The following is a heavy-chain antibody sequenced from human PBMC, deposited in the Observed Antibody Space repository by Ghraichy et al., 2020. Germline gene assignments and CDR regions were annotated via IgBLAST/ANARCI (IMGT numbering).Heavy chain of an antibody. CDR1: GFTFSSYG. J-gene: IGHJ6*01. CDR3: ARDKRFLEWFPYGMDV. V-gene: IGHV3-33*01. Sequence: GGSLRLSCAASGFTFSSYGMHWVRQAPGKGLEWVAVIWYDGSNKYYADSVKGRFTISRDNSKNTLYLQMNSLRAEDTAVYYCARDKRFLEWFPYGMDVWGQGTTVTVAS. CDR2: IWYDGSNK. D-gene: IGHD3-3*01.